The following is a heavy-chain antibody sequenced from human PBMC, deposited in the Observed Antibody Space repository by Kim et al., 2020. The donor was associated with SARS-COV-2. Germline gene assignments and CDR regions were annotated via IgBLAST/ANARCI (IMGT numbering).Heavy chain of an antibody. V-gene: IGHV4-61*02. CDR2: LYTRGGT. CDR3: ARGTTGGNPFDY. J-gene: IGHJ4*02. D-gene: IGHD1-1*01. CDR1: GASISSGVYY. Sequence: SETLSLTCTVSGASISSGVYYWTWIRQPAGKGLEWIGRLYTRGGTNSNPSLSSRVTMSLDTSKNQFSLDLSSVTAADTVVYYCARGTTGGNPFDYWGQGILVTVSS.